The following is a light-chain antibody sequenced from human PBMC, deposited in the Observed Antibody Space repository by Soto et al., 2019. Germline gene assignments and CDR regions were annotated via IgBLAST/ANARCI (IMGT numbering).Light chain of an antibody. CDR1: QSISSW. J-gene: IGKJ1*01. Sequence: DIQMTQSPSTLSASVGDRVTITCRASQSISSWLAWYQQKPGQAPKLLIYKASSLESGVPSRFSGSGSGTEFTLTISSLQPDDFATYYCQQYTAIAWTFGQGTKVEVK. CDR2: KAS. V-gene: IGKV1-5*03. CDR3: QQYTAIAWT.